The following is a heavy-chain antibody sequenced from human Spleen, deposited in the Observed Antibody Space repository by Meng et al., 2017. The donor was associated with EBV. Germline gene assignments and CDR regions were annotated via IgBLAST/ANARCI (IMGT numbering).Heavy chain of an antibody. V-gene: IGHV4-39*07. D-gene: IGHD3-22*01. J-gene: IGHJ4*02. CDR3: AREGRFSDSSGLDY. CDR2: IYYSGST. CDR1: GGSIRASTYY. Sequence: QRGSGPGRVNPSGTLSPPCFVSGGSIRASTYYWDWSRPPPGKGLEWIGSIYYSGSTYYNPALKRRVSMSVDTSNNQFSLKLSSLTAADTAVYYCAREGRFSDSSGLDYWGQGSLVTVSS.